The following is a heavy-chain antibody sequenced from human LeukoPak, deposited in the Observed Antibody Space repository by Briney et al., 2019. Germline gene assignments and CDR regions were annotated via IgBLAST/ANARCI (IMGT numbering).Heavy chain of an antibody. V-gene: IGHV3-23*01. CDR2: ISGNGGRT. CDR3: AKEQTSSGYFDY. J-gene: IGHJ4*02. Sequence: GGSLRLSCAASGFTFSSYAMSWVRQAPGKGLEWVAAISGNGGRTYYRDSVKGRFTISRDNPKNTLYLLMNSLSAEDTALYYCAKEQTSSGYFDYWGQGTLVTVSS. CDR1: GFTFSSYA. D-gene: IGHD3-10*01.